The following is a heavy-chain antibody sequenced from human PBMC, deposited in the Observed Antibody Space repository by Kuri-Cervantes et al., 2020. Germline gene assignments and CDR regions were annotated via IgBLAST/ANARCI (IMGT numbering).Heavy chain of an antibody. Sequence: ASVKVSCKASGYTFTTYAMHWVRQAPGQRLEWMGWINGGNGNTRHSQKFQGRVTITRDTSASTAYMELSRLRSDDTAVYYCARAEAVTMVQGVIGFSVDYWAREPWSPSPQ. CDR2: INGGNGNT. D-gene: IGHD3-10*01. V-gene: IGHV1-3*01. CDR3: ARAEAVTMVQGVIGFSVDY. CDR1: GYTFTTYA. J-gene: IGHJ4*02.